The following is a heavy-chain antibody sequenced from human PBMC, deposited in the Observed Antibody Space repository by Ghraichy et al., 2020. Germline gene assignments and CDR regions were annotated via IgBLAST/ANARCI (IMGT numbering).Heavy chain of an antibody. V-gene: IGHV3-23*01. D-gene: IGHD7-27*01. CDR1: GFTFSGYA. Sequence: GESLNISCAASGFTFSGYAMTWVRQAPGKGLEWISTITGSGGSTYYADSVKGRFTISRDNSENTLYLQMNSLRAEDMAVYYCAKSWGSDFDSWGQGTLVTVSS. CDR2: ITGSGGST. CDR3: AKSWGSDFDS. J-gene: IGHJ4*02.